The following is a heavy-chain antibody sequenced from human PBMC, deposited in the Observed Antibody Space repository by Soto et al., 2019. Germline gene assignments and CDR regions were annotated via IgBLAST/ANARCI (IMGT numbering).Heavy chain of an antibody. CDR3: ARGSGSRDIYYYYGMDV. CDR2: IYYSGST. Sequence: NPSETLSLTCTVSGGSISSGGYYWSWIRQHPGKGLEWIGYIYYSGSTYYNPSLKSRVTISVDTSKNQFSLKLSSVTAADTAVYYCARGSGSRDIYYYYGMDVWGQGTTVTVSS. J-gene: IGHJ6*02. D-gene: IGHD3-10*01. CDR1: GGSISSGGYY. V-gene: IGHV4-31*03.